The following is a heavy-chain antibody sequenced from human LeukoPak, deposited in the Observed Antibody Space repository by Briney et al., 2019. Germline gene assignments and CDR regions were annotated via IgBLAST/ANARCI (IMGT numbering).Heavy chain of an antibody. CDR3: ARNNGMDV. V-gene: IGHV3-7*03. Sequence: PGGSLRLSCAASGFALSSHWMTWVRQVPGRGPEWEASVNRDGSETYYLDSVKGRFTISKDNAKNSLYLQMNSLRAEDTALYHCARNNGMDVWGQGTTVIVSS. CDR2: VNRDGSET. CDR1: GFALSSHW. J-gene: IGHJ6*02.